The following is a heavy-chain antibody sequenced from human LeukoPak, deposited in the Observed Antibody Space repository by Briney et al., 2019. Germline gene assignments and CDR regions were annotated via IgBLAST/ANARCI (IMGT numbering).Heavy chain of an antibody. CDR2: ISSSGSST. V-gene: IGHV3-23*01. Sequence: GGSLRLSCAASGFTFSNYAMSWVRQAPGKGLEWVSAISSSGSSTYYADSVKGRFTISRDNSKNTLFLQMNSLRAEDTAVYYCAKVKEYYYYGMDVWGQGTTVTVSS. J-gene: IGHJ6*02. CDR3: AKVKEYYYYGMDV. CDR1: GFTFSNYA.